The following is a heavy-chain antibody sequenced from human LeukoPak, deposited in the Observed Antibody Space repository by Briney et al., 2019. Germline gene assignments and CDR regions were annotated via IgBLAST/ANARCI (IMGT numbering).Heavy chain of an antibody. CDR1: GFTFSDYE. CDR2: IGRSGSPV. D-gene: IGHD2-15*01. V-gene: IGHV3-48*03. J-gene: IGHJ1*01. CDR3: AIFQISTRWPEYLQH. Sequence: GGSLRLSCAASGFTFSDYEMNWVRQAPGKGLEWISSIGRSGSPVYNADSLKGRFSISRDNAKNSLHLQMNSLRAEDTAIYYCAIFQISTRWPEYLQHWGQGTLVTVSS.